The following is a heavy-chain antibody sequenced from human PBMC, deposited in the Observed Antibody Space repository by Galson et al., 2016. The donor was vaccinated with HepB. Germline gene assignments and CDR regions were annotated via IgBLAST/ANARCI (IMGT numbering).Heavy chain of an antibody. CDR3: ARDMSTTGEYYYHY. D-gene: IGHD3-10*01. V-gene: IGHV3-23*01. Sequence: SLRLSCAASGFTFGNYPMMWVRQTSEKGLEWLSRISASGTDTHHADSVKGRFTTSRDNSKNTLYLQMNSLRAEDTAVYYCARDMSTTGEYYYHYWGQGTLVTVSS. CDR1: GFTFGNYP. CDR2: ISASGTDT. J-gene: IGHJ4*02.